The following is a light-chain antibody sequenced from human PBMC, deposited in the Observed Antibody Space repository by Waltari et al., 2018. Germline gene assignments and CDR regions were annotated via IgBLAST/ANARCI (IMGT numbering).Light chain of an antibody. CDR1: QDIGGY. CDR2: SAS. J-gene: IGKJ4*01. V-gene: IGKV1-8*01. CDR3: QQYHSSPPT. Sequence: IRITQSPSSVSASRGDRVTISCLANQDIGGYLAWYQQTPGKAPNLLIYSASTLQNGVPSRFVGGGSRTNFTLTITCVQADDFAIYFCQQYHSSPPTFGGGT.